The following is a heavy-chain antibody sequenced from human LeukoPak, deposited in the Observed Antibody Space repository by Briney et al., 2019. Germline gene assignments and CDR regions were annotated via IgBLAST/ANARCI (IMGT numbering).Heavy chain of an antibody. CDR3: ARGLGAFDI. CDR2: INHSGST. V-gene: IGHV4-34*01. CDR1: GGSFSGYY. Sequence: MSSETLSLTCAVYGGSFSGYYWSWIRQPPGKGLEWIGEINHSGSTNYNPSLKSRVTISVDTSKNQFSLKLSSVTAADTAVYYCARGLGAFDIWGQGTMVTVSS. J-gene: IGHJ3*02.